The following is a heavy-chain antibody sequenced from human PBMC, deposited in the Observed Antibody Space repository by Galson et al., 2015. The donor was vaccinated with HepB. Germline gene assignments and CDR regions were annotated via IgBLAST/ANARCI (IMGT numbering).Heavy chain of an antibody. V-gene: IGHV5-51*03. D-gene: IGHD2-2*01. CDR2: IYPGDSDT. CDR3: ARSVVGQLLFSGSFDY. J-gene: IGHJ4*02. Sequence: QSGAEVKKPGESLKISCKGSGYSFTSYWIGWVRQMPGKGLEWMGIIYPGDSDTRYSPSFQGQVTISADKSISTAYLQWSSLKASDTAMYYCARSVVGQLLFSGSFDYWGQGTLVTVSS. CDR1: GYSFTSYW.